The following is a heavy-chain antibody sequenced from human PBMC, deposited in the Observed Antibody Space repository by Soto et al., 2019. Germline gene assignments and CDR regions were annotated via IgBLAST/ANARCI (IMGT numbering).Heavy chain of an antibody. CDR2: IYYSGST. J-gene: IGHJ3*02. CDR1: GGSISSGGYY. V-gene: IGHV4-31*03. Sequence: SETLSLTCTVSGGSISSGGYYWSWIRQHPGKGLEWIGYIYYSGSTYYNPSLKSRVTISVDTSKNQFSLKLSSVTAADTAVYYCARDGAGDDSSGYYYDNAFDIWGQGTMVTVSS. D-gene: IGHD3-22*01. CDR3: ARDGAGDDSSGYYYDNAFDI.